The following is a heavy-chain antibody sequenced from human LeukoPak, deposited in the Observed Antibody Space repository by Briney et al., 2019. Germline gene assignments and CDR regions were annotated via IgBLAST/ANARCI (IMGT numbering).Heavy chain of an antibody. V-gene: IGHV1-2*02. D-gene: IGHD3-10*01. Sequence: ASLKVSCKASGYTFTDYYMHWVRQAPGHGLEWMGWIYPDSGGTNYAQKFQGRVTMTRDTSISTAYIELSRLRSDDTAVYYCARAVGYGSGTYRQYYFDYWGQGTLVTVSS. CDR3: ARAVGYGSGTYRQYYFDY. J-gene: IGHJ4*02. CDR1: GYTFTDYY. CDR2: IYPDSGGT.